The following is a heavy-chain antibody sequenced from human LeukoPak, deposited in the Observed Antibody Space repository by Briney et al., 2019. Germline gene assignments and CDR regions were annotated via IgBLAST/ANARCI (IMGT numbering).Heavy chain of an antibody. V-gene: IGHV3-33*01. CDR1: GFTFSSYG. CDR3: ARDWFGDLLYIFDY. Sequence: GGSLRLACAASGFTFSSYGMHWVRQAPGKGLEWVAVIWYDGSNKYYADSVKGRFTISRDNSKNTLYLQMNSLRAEDTAVYYCARDWFGDLLYIFDYWGQGTLVTVSS. CDR2: IWYDGSNK. D-gene: IGHD3-10*01. J-gene: IGHJ4*02.